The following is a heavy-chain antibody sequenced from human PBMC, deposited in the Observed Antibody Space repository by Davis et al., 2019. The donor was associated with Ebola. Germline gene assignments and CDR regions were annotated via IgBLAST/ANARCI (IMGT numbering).Heavy chain of an antibody. Sequence: SVKVSCKASGGTFSSYAISWVRQAPGQGLEWMGGIIPIFGTANYAQKFQGRVTITADKSTSTAYMELSSLRSDDTAVYYCARDTGMITFGGVIAHWGQGTLVTVSS. D-gene: IGHD3-16*02. V-gene: IGHV1-69*06. CDR2: IIPIFGTA. CDR3: ARDTGMITFGGVIAH. J-gene: IGHJ4*02. CDR1: GGTFSSYA.